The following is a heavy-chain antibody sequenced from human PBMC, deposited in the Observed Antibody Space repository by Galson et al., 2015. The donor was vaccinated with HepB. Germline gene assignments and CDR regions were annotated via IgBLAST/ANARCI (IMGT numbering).Heavy chain of an antibody. D-gene: IGHD3-22*01. Sequence: SLRLSCAASGFTFSIYWMSWVRQAPGKGLEWVANIKQDGSEIYYVDSVKGRFTISRDNAKNSLYLQMNSLRAEDTAVYYCARNPFSGYYYCWLDPWGQGTLVTVSS. CDR2: IKQDGSEI. CDR1: GFTFSIYW. CDR3: ARNPFSGYYYCWLDP. V-gene: IGHV3-7*03. J-gene: IGHJ5*02.